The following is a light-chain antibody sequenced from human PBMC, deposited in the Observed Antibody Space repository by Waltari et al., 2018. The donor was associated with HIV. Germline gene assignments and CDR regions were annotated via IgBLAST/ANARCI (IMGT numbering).Light chain of an antibody. V-gene: IGKV3-15*01. J-gene: IGKJ1*01. CDR2: SAS. CDR3: QQYINWPPWS. CDR1: QSVGSN. Sequence: EIVMTPSPATLSLSPWEIVTLSCRASQSVGSNLAWYQKKPGRAPSRLVYSASTRATGIPARFSGSGSGTEFTLTISSLQSEDFAVYYCQQYINWPPWSFGQGTKVEIK.